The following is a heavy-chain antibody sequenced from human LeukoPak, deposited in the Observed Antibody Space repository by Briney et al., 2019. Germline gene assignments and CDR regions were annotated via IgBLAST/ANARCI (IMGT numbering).Heavy chain of an antibody. D-gene: IGHD3-3*01. CDR3: AKPSYYDFWSGYSTDLGYYGMDV. J-gene: IGHJ6*02. Sequence: PGGSLRLSCAASGFTFSSYAMSWVRQAPGKGLEWVSAISGSGGSTYYADSVKGRFTISRDNSKNTLYLQMNSLRAEDTAVYYCAKPSYYDFWSGYSTDLGYYGMDVWGQGTTVTVSS. CDR2: ISGSGGST. CDR1: GFTFSSYA. V-gene: IGHV3-23*01.